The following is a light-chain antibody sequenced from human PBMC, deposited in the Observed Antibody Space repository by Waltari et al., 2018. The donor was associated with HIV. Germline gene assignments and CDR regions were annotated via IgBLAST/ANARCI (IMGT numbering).Light chain of an antibody. CDR3: QSYDTSLSGSNV. Sequence: QSVLTQPPSVSGAPGQRVTISCTGSSSNIGAGYDVHWYQQLPGTAPKLLIYGNTIRPSGCPDRFSGPQSGTSASRVITGLQAEEEADYYCQSYDTSLSGSNVFGGGTKLTVL. CDR2: GNT. CDR1: SSNIGAGYD. V-gene: IGLV1-40*01. J-gene: IGLJ2*01.